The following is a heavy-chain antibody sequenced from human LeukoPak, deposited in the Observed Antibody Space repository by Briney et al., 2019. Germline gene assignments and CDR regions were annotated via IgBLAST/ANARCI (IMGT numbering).Heavy chain of an antibody. J-gene: IGHJ4*02. CDR2: INPNSGGT. Sequence: GGSVKVSCKASGYTFTGYYMHWVRQAPGQGLEWMGWINPNSGGTNYAQKFQGRVTMTRDTSISTAYMELSRLTSDDTAVYYCARLAAMVYFDYWGQGTLVTVSS. D-gene: IGHD5-18*01. CDR1: GYTFTGYY. CDR3: ARLAAMVYFDY. V-gene: IGHV1-2*02.